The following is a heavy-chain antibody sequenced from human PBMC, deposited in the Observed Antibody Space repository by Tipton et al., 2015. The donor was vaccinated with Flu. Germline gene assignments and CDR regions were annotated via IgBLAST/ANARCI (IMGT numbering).Heavy chain of an antibody. CDR1: GFTFSSYG. V-gene: IGHV3-33*01. CDR2: IWYDGSNK. CDR3: ARGVYSSGWYPFFDY. D-gene: IGHD6-19*01. Sequence: SLRLSCAASGFTFSSYGMHWVRQAPDKGLEWVAVIWYDGSNKYYADSVKGRFTISRDNSKNTLYLQMNSLRAEDTAVYYCARGVYSSGWYPFFDYWGQGTLVTVSS. J-gene: IGHJ4*02.